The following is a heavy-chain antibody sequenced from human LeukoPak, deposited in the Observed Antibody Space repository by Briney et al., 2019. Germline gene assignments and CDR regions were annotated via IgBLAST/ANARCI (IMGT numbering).Heavy chain of an antibody. Sequence: ASVKVSCKASGYTFTSYGISWVRQAPGQGLEWMGWINPNSGGTNYAQKFQGRVTMTRDTSISTAYMELSRLRSDDTAVYYCAREAVAGGSYSYFDYWGQGTLVTVSS. CDR2: INPNSGGT. D-gene: IGHD1-26*01. CDR3: AREAVAGGSYSYFDY. CDR1: GYTFTSYG. V-gene: IGHV1-2*02. J-gene: IGHJ4*02.